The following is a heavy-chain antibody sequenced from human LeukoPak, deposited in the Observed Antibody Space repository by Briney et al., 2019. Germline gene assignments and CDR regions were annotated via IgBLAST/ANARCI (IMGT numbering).Heavy chain of an antibody. CDR1: GVSISSSYYY. D-gene: IGHD1-26*01. V-gene: IGHV4-39*01. CDR2: IYYSGST. Sequence: SETLSLTCIVSGVSISSSYYYWGWIRQPPGKGLEWIGSIYYSGSTYYNSSLKSRVTISIDTSKNQVSLNLTSMTAADTAVYYCAKSGGYGLIDYWGQGTLVTVSS. CDR3: AKSGGYGLIDY. J-gene: IGHJ4*01.